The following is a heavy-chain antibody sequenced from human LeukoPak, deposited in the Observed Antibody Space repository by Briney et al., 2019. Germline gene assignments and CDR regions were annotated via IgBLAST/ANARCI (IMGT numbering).Heavy chain of an antibody. J-gene: IGHJ6*03. CDR1: GGTFSSHA. D-gene: IGHD2-2*01. V-gene: IGHV1-69*05. CDR2: IIPISGTA. CDR3: ARGLQYQLLKALGYYYVDV. Sequence: GSSVKVSCKASGGTFSSHANAWVRQAPGQGPEWMGGIIPISGTANYAQKFQGRVTISTDESTSTAYMELTSLTSDDTAVYYCARGLQYQLLKALGYYYVDVWGEGTTVTVSS.